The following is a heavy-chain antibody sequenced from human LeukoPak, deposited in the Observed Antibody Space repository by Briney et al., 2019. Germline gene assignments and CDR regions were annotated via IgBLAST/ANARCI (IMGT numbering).Heavy chain of an antibody. CDR3: ARDPPYCSGGSCLGYFDY. J-gene: IGHJ4*02. CDR1: GGTFSSYA. Sequence: ASVKVSCKASGGTFSSYAISWVRQAPGQGLEWMGRIIPILGIANYAQKFQGRVTITADKSTSTAYMELSSLRSEDTAVYYCARDPPYCSGGSCLGYFDYRGQGTLVTVSS. D-gene: IGHD2-15*01. V-gene: IGHV1-69*04. CDR2: IIPILGIA.